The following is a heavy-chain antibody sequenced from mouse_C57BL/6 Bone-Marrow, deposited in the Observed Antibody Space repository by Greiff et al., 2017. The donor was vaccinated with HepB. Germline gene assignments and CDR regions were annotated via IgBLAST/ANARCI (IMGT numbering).Heavy chain of an antibody. CDR1: GYTFTSYW. CDR2: IHPNSGST. V-gene: IGHV1-64*01. CDR3: ARGRCYSLMDY. D-gene: IGHD2-12*01. J-gene: IGHJ4*01. Sequence: QVQLKQPGAELVKPGASVKLSCKASGYTFTSYWMHWVKQRPGQGLEWIGMIHPNSGSTNYNEKFKSKATLTVDKSSSTAYMQLSSLTSEDSAVYYCARGRCYSLMDYWGEGTSVTVSS.